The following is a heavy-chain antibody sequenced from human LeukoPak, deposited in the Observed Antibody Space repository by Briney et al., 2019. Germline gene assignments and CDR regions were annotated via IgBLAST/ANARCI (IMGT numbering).Heavy chain of an antibody. V-gene: IGHV3-48*01. D-gene: IGHD3-3*02. Sequence: GGSLRLSCAASGFTLGSYTMNWVRQAPGKGLEWVSYISSSSSSIQYADSVKGRFTISRDNAENSLYLQMNSLGVEDTAVYYCARAVISIFDNWGQGTLVTVSS. CDR1: GFTLGSYT. CDR2: ISSSSSSI. CDR3: ARAVISIFDN. J-gene: IGHJ4*02.